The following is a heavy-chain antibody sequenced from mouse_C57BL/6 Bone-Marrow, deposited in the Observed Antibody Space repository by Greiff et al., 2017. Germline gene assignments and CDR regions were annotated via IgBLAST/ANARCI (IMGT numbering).Heavy chain of an antibody. CDR1: GYTFTSYW. V-gene: IGHV1-55*01. Sequence: QVQLQQPGAELVKPGASVKMSCTASGYTFTSYWITWVKQRPGQGLEWIGDIYPTSGRTNYNEKFKSKAILTVDTSSTTAYMQLSSLTSEDSAVFYCARSGPLGRSFDYWGQGTTLTGSS. J-gene: IGHJ2*01. CDR2: IYPTSGRT. CDR3: ARSGPLGRSFDY. D-gene: IGHD4-1*01.